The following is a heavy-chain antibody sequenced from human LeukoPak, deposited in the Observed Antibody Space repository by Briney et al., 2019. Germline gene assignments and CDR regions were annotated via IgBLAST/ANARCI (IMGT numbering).Heavy chain of an antibody. Sequence: PGGSLRLSCAASGFTFSSYWMHWVRQAPGKGLVWVSRINSDGSSTSYADSVKGRFTISRDNAKNTLYLQMNSLRAEDTAVYYCAKDLTAYGGIAAAGTLGRSGFDYWGQGTLVTVSS. D-gene: IGHD6-13*01. V-gene: IGHV3-74*01. J-gene: IGHJ4*02. CDR2: INSDGSST. CDR1: GFTFSSYW. CDR3: AKDLTAYGGIAAAGTLGRSGFDY.